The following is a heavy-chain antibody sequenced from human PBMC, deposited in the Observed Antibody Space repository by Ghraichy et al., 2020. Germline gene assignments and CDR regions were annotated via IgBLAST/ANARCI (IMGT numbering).Heavy chain of an antibody. CDR3: ARGSTVVRFYYYDGMDV. V-gene: IGHV3-48*02. CDR2: ITSSTRTT. D-gene: IGHD4-23*01. CDR1: GFSFSGYS. J-gene: IGHJ6*01. Sequence: GGSLRLSCVGSGFSFSGYSMNWVRQSPGKGLEWIAYITSSTRTTSYADSVKGRFTISRDNAQNSLYLQMNSLRDEDTAVYYCARGSTVVRFYYYDGMDVWGQGPAVTVPS.